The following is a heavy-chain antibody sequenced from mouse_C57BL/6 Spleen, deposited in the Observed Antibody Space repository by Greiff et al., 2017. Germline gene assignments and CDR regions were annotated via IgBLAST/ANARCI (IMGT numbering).Heavy chain of an antibody. CDR1: GFSLTSYA. Sequence: VQGVESGPGLVAPPQSLSITCTVSGFSLTSYAISWVRQPPGKGLEWLGVIWTGGGTNYNSALKSRLSISKDNSKSQVFLKMNSLQTDDTARYYCARRHYYGSSYDAMDYWGQGTSVTVSS. CDR2: IWTGGGT. D-gene: IGHD1-1*01. V-gene: IGHV2-9-1*01. CDR3: ARRHYYGSSYDAMDY. J-gene: IGHJ4*01.